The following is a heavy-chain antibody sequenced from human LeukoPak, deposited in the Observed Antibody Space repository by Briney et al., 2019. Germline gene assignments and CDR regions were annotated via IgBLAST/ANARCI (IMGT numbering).Heavy chain of an antibody. J-gene: IGHJ3*01. Sequence: SETLSLTCTVSGGSISSYYWSWIRQPPGKGLEWIGYIYYSGSINYNPSLKSRVTISVDTSKNQFSLKLSSVTAADTAVYYCARDRSSGSVWGQGTMVTVSS. V-gene: IGHV4-59*01. CDR1: GGSISSYY. CDR2: IYYSGSI. D-gene: IGHD6-19*01. CDR3: ARDRSSGSV.